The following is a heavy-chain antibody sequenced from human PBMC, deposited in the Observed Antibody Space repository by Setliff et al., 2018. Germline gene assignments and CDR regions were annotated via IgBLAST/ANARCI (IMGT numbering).Heavy chain of an antibody. D-gene: IGHD2-2*01. V-gene: IGHV4-61*02. CDR2: IYTSGST. Sequence: ASETLSLTCTVSGGSINGGFYYWTWIRQPAGKGLEWIGRIYTSGSTNYNPSLKRRVTISLEMSKNQFSLTLSSVTAADTAVYYCARARPATIAGVVPGVADFGIDVWGQGTTVTVS. J-gene: IGHJ6*02. CDR1: GGSINGGFYY. CDR3: ARARPATIAGVVPGVADFGIDV.